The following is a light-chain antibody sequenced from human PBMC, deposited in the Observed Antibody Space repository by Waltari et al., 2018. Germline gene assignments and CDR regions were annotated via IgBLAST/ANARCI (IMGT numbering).Light chain of an antibody. CDR2: WAS. CDR1: QSVLYSSNNKNY. J-gene: IGKJ1*01. CDR3: HQYYANPQT. V-gene: IGKV4-1*01. Sequence: DIVMTQYPDSLAVSLGERATINCKSSQSVLYSSNNKNYLAWYQHKSGQPPKLLIYWASTRESGVPDRFSGSGSGTDFSLTINNLQPEDVAVYYCHQYYANPQTFGQGTRVEIK.